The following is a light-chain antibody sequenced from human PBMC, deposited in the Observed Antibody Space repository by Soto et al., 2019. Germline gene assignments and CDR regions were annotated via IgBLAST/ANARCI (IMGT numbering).Light chain of an antibody. Sequence: QSALTQPPSASGSPGQSVTISCTGTSSDVGAYKYVSWYQQHPGKAPKVMIYEVSKRPSGVPDSFSGSKSGNTASLTVSGLQAEDEAEYYCSSYGGSNNLYVFGTGTKLTVL. CDR2: EVS. V-gene: IGLV2-8*01. J-gene: IGLJ1*01. CDR3: SSYGGSNNLYV. CDR1: SSDVGAYKY.